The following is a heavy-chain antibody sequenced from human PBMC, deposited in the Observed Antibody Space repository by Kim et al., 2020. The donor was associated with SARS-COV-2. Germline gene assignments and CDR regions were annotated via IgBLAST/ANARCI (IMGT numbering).Heavy chain of an antibody. Sequence: GGSLRLSCAASGFTFSSYWMHWVRQAPGKGLVWVSRINSDGSSTSYADSVKGRFTISRDNAKNTLYLQMNSLRAEDTAVYYCASAHTYYYDSSGYREVYFQHWGQGTLVTVSS. CDR3: ASAHTYYYDSSGYREVYFQH. CDR1: GFTFSSYW. V-gene: IGHV3-74*01. CDR2: INSDGSST. D-gene: IGHD3-22*01. J-gene: IGHJ1*01.